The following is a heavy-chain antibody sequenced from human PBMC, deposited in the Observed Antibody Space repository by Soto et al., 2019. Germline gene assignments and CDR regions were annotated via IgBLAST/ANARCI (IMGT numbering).Heavy chain of an antibody. CDR3: ARHTKYCSSTSCYAFDY. CDR2: IYYSGST. Sequence: QLQLQESGPGLVKPSETLSLTCTVSGGSISSSSYYWGWIRQPPGKGLEWIGSIYYSGSTYYNPSLKSRVTISVDTSKHQCSLKLSSVTAADTAVYYCARHTKYCSSTSCYAFDYWGQGTLVTVSS. J-gene: IGHJ4*02. CDR1: GGSISSSSYY. V-gene: IGHV4-39*01. D-gene: IGHD2-2*01.